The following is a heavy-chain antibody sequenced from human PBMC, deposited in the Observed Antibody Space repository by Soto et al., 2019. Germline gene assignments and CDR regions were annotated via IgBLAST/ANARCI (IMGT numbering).Heavy chain of an antibody. V-gene: IGHV1-46*01. CDR1: GYTFTSYY. Sequence: QVQLVQSGAEVKKPGASVKVSCKASGYTFTSYYMHWVRQAPGQGLEWMGIINPSGGSSSYAQKFQGRVTMTRDTSTSTVYMELSSLRSEDTAVYYCASRGSYGYSFDYWGQGTLVTVSS. D-gene: IGHD5-18*01. J-gene: IGHJ4*02. CDR3: ASRGSYGYSFDY. CDR2: INPSGGSS.